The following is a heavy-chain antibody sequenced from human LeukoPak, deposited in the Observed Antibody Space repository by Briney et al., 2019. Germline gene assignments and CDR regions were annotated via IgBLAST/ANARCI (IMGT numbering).Heavy chain of an antibody. CDR2: VSADGRTQ. D-gene: IGHD5-24*01. CDR3: AREFGHNRWYFDY. CDR1: GFTFSNYA. Sequence: AESLRLSCAASGFTFSNYAMHWVCQAPGKGLEWVTVVSADGRTQYYSDSVKGRFTISRDNSLNTLHLQMNSLRTGDTAVYYCAREFGHNRWYFDYWGQGALVTISS. J-gene: IGHJ4*02. V-gene: IGHV3-30*03.